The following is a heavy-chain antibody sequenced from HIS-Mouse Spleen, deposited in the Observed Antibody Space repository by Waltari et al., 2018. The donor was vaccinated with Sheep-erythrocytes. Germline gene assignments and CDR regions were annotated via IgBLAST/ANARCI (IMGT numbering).Heavy chain of an antibody. J-gene: IGHJ4*02. CDR1: GFTFSSYS. CDR3: ARVASGATFDY. CDR2: IRSSSSYR. D-gene: IGHD1-26*01. Sequence: EVQLVESGGGLVKPGGSLRLSCAASGFTFSSYSMNWVRHAPGKGLEWVSSIRSSSSYRYYADSGKGRFTNSRDNAKNSLYLQMNSLRAEDTAVYYCARVASGATFDYWGQGTLVTVSS. V-gene: IGHV3-21*01.